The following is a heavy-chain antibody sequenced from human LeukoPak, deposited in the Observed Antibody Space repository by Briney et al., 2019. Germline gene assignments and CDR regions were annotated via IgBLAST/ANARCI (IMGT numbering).Heavy chain of an antibody. CDR1: GGSFSGYY. V-gene: IGHV4-34*01. CDR2: INHSGST. J-gene: IGHJ4*02. Sequence: PSETLSLTCAVFGGSFSGYYWTWIRQPPGKGLEWIGEINHSGSTNYNPSLKSRVTISVDTSKHQFCLRLTSVTAADTAVYYCARGPVVDYFDSSGYYYFDSWGQGTPVTVSS. CDR3: ARGPVVDYFDSSGYYYFDS. D-gene: IGHD3-22*01.